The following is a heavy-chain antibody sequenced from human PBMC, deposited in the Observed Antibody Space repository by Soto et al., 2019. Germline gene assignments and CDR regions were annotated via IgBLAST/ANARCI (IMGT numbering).Heavy chain of an antibody. Sequence: PSETLSLTCTVSGGSISSSSYSWGWFRQPPGKGLEWIGSIYYSGSTSYNPSLKSRVTISVDTSKNQFSLQLSSVTAADTAVYYYARQGDCSSRLVNWFDPWGQETLATVSS. CDR3: ARQGDCSSRLVNWFDP. CDR1: GGSISSSSYS. CDR2: IYYSGST. J-gene: IGHJ5*02. V-gene: IGHV4-39*01. D-gene: IGHD6-6*01.